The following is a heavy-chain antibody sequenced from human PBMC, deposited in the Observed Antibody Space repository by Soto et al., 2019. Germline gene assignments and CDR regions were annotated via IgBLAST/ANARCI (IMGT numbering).Heavy chain of an antibody. V-gene: IGHV1-3*04. J-gene: IGHJ5*02. Sequence: QVQLEQSGAEVRKPGASVNVSCKTSGYTFRSYAMHWVRQAPGHGLEWMGWINTGTGQRKYSQKMQGRVSLTTDTTAHTAYMELSRLTSADTAVYYCARADGYNFVTWFDPWGQGTLVTVSS. CDR1: GYTFRSYA. CDR3: ARADGYNFVTWFDP. D-gene: IGHD1-1*01. CDR2: INTGTGQR.